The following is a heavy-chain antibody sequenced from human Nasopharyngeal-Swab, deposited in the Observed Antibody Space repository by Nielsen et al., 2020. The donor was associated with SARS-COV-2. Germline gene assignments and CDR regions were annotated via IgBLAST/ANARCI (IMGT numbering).Heavy chain of an antibody. CDR3: ARRDYYDSSDLGALDI. V-gene: IGHV4-30-4*01. CDR2: IYYSGST. D-gene: IGHD3-22*01. J-gene: IGHJ3*02. Sequence: RQAPGKGLEWIGYIYYSGSTYYNPSLKSRVTISVDTSKNQFSLKLSSVTAADTAVYYCARRDYYDSSDLGALDIWGQGTMVTVSS.